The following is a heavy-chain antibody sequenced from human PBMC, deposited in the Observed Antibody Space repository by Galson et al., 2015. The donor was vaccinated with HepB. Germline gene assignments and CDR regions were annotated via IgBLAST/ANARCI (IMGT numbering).Heavy chain of an antibody. Sequence: PALVKPTQTLTLTCTFSGFSLSTSGMCVSWIRQPPGKALEWLARIDWDDDKYYSTSLKTRLTISKDTSKNQVVLTMTNMDPVDTATYYCALNTDYYGSENGADYWGQGTLVTVS. CDR2: IDWDDDK. V-gene: IGHV2-70*11. J-gene: IGHJ4*02. CDR1: GFSLSTSGMC. D-gene: IGHD3-10*01. CDR3: ALNTDYYGSENGADY.